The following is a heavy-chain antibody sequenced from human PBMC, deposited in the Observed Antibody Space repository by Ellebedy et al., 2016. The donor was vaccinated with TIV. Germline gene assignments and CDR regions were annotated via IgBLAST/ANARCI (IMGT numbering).Heavy chain of an antibody. CDR2: IWYDGSNK. V-gene: IGHV3-33*01. CDR3: ARDLLGHGSWHYYYYGMDV. J-gene: IGHJ6*02. D-gene: IGHD3-10*01. CDR1: GFTFSSYG. Sequence: GGSLRLXXAASGFTFSSYGMHWVRQAPGKGLEWVAVIWYDGSNKYYADSVKGRFTISRDNSKNTLYLQMNSLRAEDTAVYYCARDLLGHGSWHYYYYGMDVWGQGTTVTVSS.